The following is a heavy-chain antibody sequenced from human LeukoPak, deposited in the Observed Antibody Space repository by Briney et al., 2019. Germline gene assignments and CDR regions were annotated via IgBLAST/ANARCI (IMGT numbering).Heavy chain of an antibody. V-gene: IGHV4-59*08. CDR2: IYYSGST. D-gene: IGHD3-9*01. CDR1: GGSLSSYY. J-gene: IGHJ3*02. CDR3: ARPDPYYDILTGFLGPYSFDI. Sequence: SETLSLTCTVSGGSLSSYYWSWVRQPPGKGLEWVGYIYYSGSTNYNPYLTSRDTISVDTTKNQFSLRLSSVTPADTAVYYCARPDPYYDILTGFLGPYSFDIWGQGTMVTVSS.